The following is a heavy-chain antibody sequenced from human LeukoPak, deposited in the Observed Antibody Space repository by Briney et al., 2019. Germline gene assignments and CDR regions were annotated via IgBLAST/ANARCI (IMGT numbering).Heavy chain of an antibody. Sequence: PGGSLRLSCAASGFTFDDYGMSWVRQAPGKGLEWVAFIRYDGSNKYYADSVKGRFTISRDNSKNTLYLQMNSLRAEDTAVYYCAKDGHSQRYYGSGSYYTEIDYWGQGTLVTVSS. CDR3: AKDGHSQRYYGSGSYYTEIDY. D-gene: IGHD3-10*01. J-gene: IGHJ4*02. CDR1: GFTFDDYG. CDR2: IRYDGSNK. V-gene: IGHV3-30*02.